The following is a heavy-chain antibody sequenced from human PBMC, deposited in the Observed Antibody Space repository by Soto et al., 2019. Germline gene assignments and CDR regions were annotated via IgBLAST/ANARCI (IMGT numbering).Heavy chain of an antibody. CDR2: IGTAGDT. D-gene: IGHD6-13*01. CDR1: GFTFSSYD. Sequence: GGSLRLSCAASGFTFSSYDMHWVRQATGKGLEWVSAIGTAGDTYYPGSVKGRFTTSRENAKNSLYLQMNSLRAGDTAVYYCARLGSSSYYYGMDVWGQGTTVTVSS. V-gene: IGHV3-13*01. J-gene: IGHJ6*02. CDR3: ARLGSSSYYYGMDV.